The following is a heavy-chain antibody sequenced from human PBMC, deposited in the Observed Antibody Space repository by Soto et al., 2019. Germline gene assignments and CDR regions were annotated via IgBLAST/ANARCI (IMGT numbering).Heavy chain of an antibody. D-gene: IGHD6-13*01. CDR3: AKGPPYSSSWYWFDY. CDR2: ISYDGSNK. Sequence: QVQLVESGGGGVQPGRSLRLSFAASGFTFSSYGMHWVGQAPGKGLEWVAVISYDGSNKYYADSVKGRFTISRDNSKNTLYLQMNSLRAEDTAVYYCAKGPPYSSSWYWFDYWGQGTLVTVSS. J-gene: IGHJ4*02. V-gene: IGHV3-30*18. CDR1: GFTFSSYG.